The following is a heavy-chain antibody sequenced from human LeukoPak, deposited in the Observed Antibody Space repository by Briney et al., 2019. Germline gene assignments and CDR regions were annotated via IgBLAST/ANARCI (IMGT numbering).Heavy chain of an antibody. Sequence: GESLKISCKGSGYSFTSYWIGWVRQMPGKGLEWMGIIYPGDSDTRYSPSFQGQVTISADKSISTAYLQWSSLKASDTAMYYCARRLSGWPQGWYFDLWGRGTLVTVSS. CDR3: ARRLSGWPQGWYFDL. CDR1: GYSFTSYW. V-gene: IGHV5-51*01. CDR2: IYPGDSDT. J-gene: IGHJ2*01. D-gene: IGHD6-19*01.